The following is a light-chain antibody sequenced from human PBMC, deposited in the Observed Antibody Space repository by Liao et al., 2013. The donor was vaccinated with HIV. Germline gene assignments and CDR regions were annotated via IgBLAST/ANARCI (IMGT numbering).Light chain of an antibody. Sequence: SYELTQPPSVSVSPGQAASITCSGDKLGDKYACWYHQKPGQSPVLVIYQHSKRPSGIPERFSGSISGNTATLTISGTQAMDEADYYCQAWDSSTGVVFGGGTKLTVL. V-gene: IGLV3-1*01. CDR2: QHS. J-gene: IGLJ2*01. CDR3: QAWDSSTGVV. CDR1: KLGDKY.